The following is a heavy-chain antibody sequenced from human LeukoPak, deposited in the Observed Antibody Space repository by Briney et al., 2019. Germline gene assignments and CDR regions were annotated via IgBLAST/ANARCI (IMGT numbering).Heavy chain of an antibody. CDR3: ARASTMIVVVPMAY. Sequence: GGSLRLSCAASGFTFSSYAMSWVRQAPGKGLEWLSYISSSSNTIYYADSVKGRFTISRDNAKNSLYLQMNSLRAEDTAVYYCARASTMIVVVPMAYWGQGTLVTVSS. J-gene: IGHJ4*02. D-gene: IGHD3-22*01. CDR2: ISSSSNTI. V-gene: IGHV3-48*04. CDR1: GFTFSSYA.